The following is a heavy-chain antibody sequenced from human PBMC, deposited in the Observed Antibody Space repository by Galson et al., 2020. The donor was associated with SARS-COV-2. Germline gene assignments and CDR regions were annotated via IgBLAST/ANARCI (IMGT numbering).Heavy chain of an antibody. CDR2: IYWRDDK. J-gene: IGHJ4*02. V-gene: IGHV2-5*01. D-gene: IGHD2-8*01. Sequence: SGPTLVKPTQTLTLTCTFSGFSLSTSEVGVGWIRQPPGKALEWLALIYWRDDKRYSPSLRSRLTITKDTSKDQVVLTMTNMDPADTATYYWANMARTGYSCNKGVCYRVDYWGQGTLVTVSS. CDR3: ANMARTGYSCNKGVCYRVDY. CDR1: GFSLSTSEVG.